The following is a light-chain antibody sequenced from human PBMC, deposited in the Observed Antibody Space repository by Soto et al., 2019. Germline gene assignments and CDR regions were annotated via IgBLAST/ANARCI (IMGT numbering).Light chain of an antibody. CDR2: AAS. V-gene: IGKV1-12*02. J-gene: IGKJ5*01. Sequence: DIQMTSSRSSVSASVGDRVTITCRASQGINTWLAWYQQKPGEAPKPLIYAASSLQSGVPSRFSGSGSGTDFTLTISSLQPEDSATYFCQQANTFPSSFGQGTRLEIK. CDR1: QGINTW. CDR3: QQANTFPSS.